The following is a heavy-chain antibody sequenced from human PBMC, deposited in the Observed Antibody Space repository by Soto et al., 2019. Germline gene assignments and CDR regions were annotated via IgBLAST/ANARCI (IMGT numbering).Heavy chain of an antibody. V-gene: IGHV3-7*05. CDR2: NKEDGSEE. Sequence: GGSLRLSCAASGFTFSTYWMNWVRQAPGKGLEWVANNKEDGSEEFYVDSVKGRFTISRDNAKNSLYLDMNSLRGEDTAVYYCARDWGAPGRGSALGYYYHFGMDVWGQGTTVTVSS. D-gene: IGHD3-16*01. CDR3: ARDWGAPGRGSALGYYYHFGMDV. CDR1: GFTFSTYW. J-gene: IGHJ6*02.